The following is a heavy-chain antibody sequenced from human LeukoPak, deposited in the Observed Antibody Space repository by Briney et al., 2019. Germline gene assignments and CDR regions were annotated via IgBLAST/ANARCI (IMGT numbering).Heavy chain of an antibody. CDR1: GFTFSSYW. CDR3: ARVRDYYDSSGYYYELNDAFDI. J-gene: IGHJ3*02. D-gene: IGHD3-22*01. Sequence: GGSLRLSCAASGFTFSSYWMSWVRQAPGKGLEWVANIKQDGSEKYYVDSVKGRFTISRGNAKNSLYLQMNSLRAEDTAVYYCARVRDYYDSSGYYYELNDAFDIWGQGTMVTVSS. CDR2: IKQDGSEK. V-gene: IGHV3-7*01.